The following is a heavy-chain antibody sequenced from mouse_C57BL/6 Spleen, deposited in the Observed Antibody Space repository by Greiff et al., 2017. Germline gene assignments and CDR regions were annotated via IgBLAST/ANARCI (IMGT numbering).Heavy chain of an antibody. CDR2: FYPGSGSI. J-gene: IGHJ2*01. V-gene: IGHV1-62-2*01. CDR3: ARHEDDYGSYFDD. Sequence: VQLQQSGAELVKPGASVKLSCKASGYTFTEYTIHWVKQRSGQGLEGIGWFYPGSGSIKYNEKFKDKATLTADKCSSKVYMERSRLASEESAVYFSARHEDDYGSYFDDWGQGTTLTVSS. D-gene: IGHD2-1*01. CDR1: GYTFTEYT.